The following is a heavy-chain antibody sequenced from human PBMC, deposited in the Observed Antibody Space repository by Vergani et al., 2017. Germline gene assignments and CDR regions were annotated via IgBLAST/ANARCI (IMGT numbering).Heavy chain of an antibody. D-gene: IGHD3-10*01. CDR3: GGFGETEYGMDV. CDR1: GFTFSGSA. CDR2: IRSKANSYAT. Sequence: EVQLVESGGGLVQPGGSLKLSCAASGFTFSGSAMHWVRQASGKGLEWVGRIRSKANSYATAYAASVKGRFTISRDDSKNTAYLQMNSLKTEDTAVYYCGGFGETEYGMDVWGQGTTVTVSS. J-gene: IGHJ6*02. V-gene: IGHV3-73*01.